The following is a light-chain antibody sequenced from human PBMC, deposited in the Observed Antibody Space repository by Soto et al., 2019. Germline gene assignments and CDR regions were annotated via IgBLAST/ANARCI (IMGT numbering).Light chain of an antibody. CDR1: QSVSST. CDR2: CAS. Sequence: ETVMTQSPATLSVSPGERATLSCRASQSVSSTLAWYQQKPRQAPRLLIYCASTRANGIPARFSGSGAGTEFTLTISSLQSADVAIYYCQQYDNRPPITFGQGTKVEIK. CDR3: QQYDNRPPIT. J-gene: IGKJ2*01. V-gene: IGKV3-15*01.